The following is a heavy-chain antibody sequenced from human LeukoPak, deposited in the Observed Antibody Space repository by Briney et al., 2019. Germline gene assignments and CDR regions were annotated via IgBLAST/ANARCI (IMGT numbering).Heavy chain of an antibody. CDR2: INPNSGGT. D-gene: IGHD3-10*01. CDR1: GYTFTGYY. J-gene: IGHJ4*02. CDR3: AREAVGSGSYYDY. Sequence: GASVKVSCKASGYTFTGYYMHWVRQAPGQGLEWMGWINPNSGGTNYAQKFQGRVTMTRDTSISTAYMELSRLRSDDTAVYYCAREAVGSGSYYDYWGQGTLVTVSS. V-gene: IGHV1-2*02.